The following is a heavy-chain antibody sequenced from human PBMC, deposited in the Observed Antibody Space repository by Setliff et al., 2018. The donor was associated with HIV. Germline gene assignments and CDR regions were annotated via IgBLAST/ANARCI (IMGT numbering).Heavy chain of an antibody. CDR1: GGSFSGHY. CDR3: ARRGFWSDGRAFDI. D-gene: IGHD3-3*01. CDR2: INHIGGNT. J-gene: IGHJ3*02. Sequence: SETLSLTCAVYGGSFSGHYWSWIRQSPGKGLEWIGEINHIGGNTNHNPSLKSRVTISVDTSKKQFSLKLSSVTAADTAVYYCARRGFWSDGRAFDIWGQGTMVTVSS. V-gene: IGHV4-34*01.